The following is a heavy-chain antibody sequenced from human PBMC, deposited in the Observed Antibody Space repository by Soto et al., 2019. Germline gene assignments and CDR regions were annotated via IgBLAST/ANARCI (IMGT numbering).Heavy chain of an antibody. Sequence: QVQLVQSGAEVKKPGASVKVSCRASGYTFTAYFVSWVRQAPGQGLEWVGWINPNSGDPTYAQKFQGRVTFTTDTSISTAYMELSRLRSDDTAVFCCAKSLWSGYYTVQEVDYWGQGTLVTVSS. CDR1: GYTFTAYF. D-gene: IGHD3-3*01. CDR3: AKSLWSGYYTVQEVDY. CDR2: INPNSGDP. J-gene: IGHJ4*02. V-gene: IGHV1-2*02.